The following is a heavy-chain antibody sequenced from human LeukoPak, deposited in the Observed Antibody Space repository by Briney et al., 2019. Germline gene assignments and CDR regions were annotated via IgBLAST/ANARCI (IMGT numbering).Heavy chain of an antibody. CDR3: ARTVRYYYDTSGSYYFDY. CDR1: GGSISSYY. J-gene: IGHJ4*02. V-gene: IGHV4-59*01. CDR2: IYYSGST. D-gene: IGHD3-22*01. Sequence: SETLSLTCTVSGGSISSYYWSWIRQPPGKGLEWIGYIYYSGSTNYNPSLKSRVTISVDTSKKQFSLRLNSVTAADTAVYYCARTVRYYYDTSGSYYFDYWGQGTLVTVSS.